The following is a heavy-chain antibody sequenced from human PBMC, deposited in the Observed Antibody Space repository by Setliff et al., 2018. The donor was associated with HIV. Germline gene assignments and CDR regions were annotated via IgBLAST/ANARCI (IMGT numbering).Heavy chain of an antibody. CDR1: RSSFTTYW. D-gene: IGHD6-6*01. CDR2: IWPDDADT. V-gene: IGHV5-51*01. Sequence: GESLKISCQGSRSSFTTYWVGWVRQMPANGLEWMGLIWPDDADTIYSPSFQGQVPMSVDKSISTAYLHWSSLKAPDTAMYDCARHRDSSSFLIENFDSWGQGTLVTVSS. J-gene: IGHJ4*02. CDR3: ARHRDSSSFLIENFDS.